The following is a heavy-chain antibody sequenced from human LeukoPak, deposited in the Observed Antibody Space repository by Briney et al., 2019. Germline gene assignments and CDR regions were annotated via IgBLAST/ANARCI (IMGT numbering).Heavy chain of an antibody. CDR1: GGSISSYY. D-gene: IGHD3-22*01. Sequence: SETLSLTCTVSGGSISSYYWSWIRQPPGKGLEWIGYIYYSGSTNYNPSLKSRVTISVDTSKNQFSLKLSSVTAADTAVYYCARSPSFYDSSGYSIGYWGQGTLVTVSS. V-gene: IGHV4-59*01. CDR3: ARSPSFYDSSGYSIGY. J-gene: IGHJ4*02. CDR2: IYYSGST.